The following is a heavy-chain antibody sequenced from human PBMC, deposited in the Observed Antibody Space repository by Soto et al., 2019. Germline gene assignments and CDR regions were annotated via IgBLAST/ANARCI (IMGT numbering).Heavy chain of an antibody. CDR1: GFTFSSYG. V-gene: IGHV3-23*01. CDR3: AKDRSGYNYDAFDM. D-gene: IGHD5-12*01. CDR2: ISGSGGGT. J-gene: IGHJ3*02. Sequence: DVQLLESGGGLVQPGGSLRLSCAASGFTFSSYGMSWDRQAPGKGLEWVSTISGSGGGTFYAGSVKGRFTVSRDNSRDILFLQMNSLRAEDTAVYYCAKDRSGYNYDAFDMWGQGTVVTVSS.